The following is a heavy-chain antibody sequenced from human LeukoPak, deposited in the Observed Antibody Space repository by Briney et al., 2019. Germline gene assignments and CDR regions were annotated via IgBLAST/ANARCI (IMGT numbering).Heavy chain of an antibody. CDR1: GFTFTSYV. J-gene: IGHJ4*02. CDR2: ISYDGSSQ. CDR3: ASLIIRAGNTDY. V-gene: IGHV3-30-3*01. D-gene: IGHD6-13*01. Sequence: GGSLRLSCAASGFTFTSYVMHWVRQAPGKGLEWVAFISYDGSSQIYADSVKGRFTISRDNSRNTLYLQMNSLRPDDTAVYHCASLIIRAGNTDYWGQGALVTVSS.